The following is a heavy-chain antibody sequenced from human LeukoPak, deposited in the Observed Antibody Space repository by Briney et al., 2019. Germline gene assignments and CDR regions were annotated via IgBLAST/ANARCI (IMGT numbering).Heavy chain of an antibody. CDR3: ARDFWDYYYMDV. CDR1: GFTFSSYS. D-gene: IGHD3-3*01. Sequence: TGGSLRLSCAASGFTFSSYSMNWVRQAPGKGLEWVSYISSSSSTIYYADSVKGRFTISRDNAKNSLYLQMNSLRAEDTAVYYCARDFWDYYYMDVWGKGTTVTVSS. J-gene: IGHJ6*03. V-gene: IGHV3-48*01. CDR2: ISSSSSTI.